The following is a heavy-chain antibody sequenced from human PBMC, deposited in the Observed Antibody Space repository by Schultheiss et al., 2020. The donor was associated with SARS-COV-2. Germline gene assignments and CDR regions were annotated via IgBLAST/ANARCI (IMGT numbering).Heavy chain of an antibody. D-gene: IGHD6-13*01. CDR3: AKEGAAAHYYYYYMDV. V-gene: IGHV3-30*19. CDR2: ISYDGSNK. CDR1: GFTFSSYG. J-gene: IGHJ6*03. Sequence: GGSLRLSCAASGFTFSSYGMHWVRQAPGKGLEWVAVISYDGSNKYYADSVKGRFTISRDNSKNTLYLQVNSLRAEDTAVYYCAKEGAAAHYYYYYMDVWGKGTTVTVSS.